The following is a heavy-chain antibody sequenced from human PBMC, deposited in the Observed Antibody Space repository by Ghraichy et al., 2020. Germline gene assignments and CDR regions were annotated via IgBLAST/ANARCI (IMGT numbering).Heavy chain of an antibody. J-gene: IGHJ4*02. D-gene: IGHD3-16*01. V-gene: IGHV3-15*06. CDR2: IKRKSDGETT. CDR3: TSDTEASSSYAHDY. Sequence: SCAVSGITFSDTWMSWVRQTPGKGLEWVGRIKRKSDGETTSYAAPVKGRFSIARDDSKSTLYLQMDSLKTKDTGVYYCTSDTEASSSYAHDYWGQGTLVTVSS. CDR1: GITFSDTW.